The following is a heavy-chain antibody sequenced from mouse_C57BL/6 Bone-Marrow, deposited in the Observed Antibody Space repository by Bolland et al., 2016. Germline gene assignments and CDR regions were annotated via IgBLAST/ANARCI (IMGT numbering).Heavy chain of an antibody. D-gene: IGHD1-1*02. J-gene: IGHJ3*01. V-gene: IGHV1-53*01. CDR3: AREGVVAMDY. Sequence: GGTNYNEKFKSKATLTVDKSSSTAYMQLSSLTSEDSAVYYCAREGVVAMDYWGQGTLV. CDR2: GGT.